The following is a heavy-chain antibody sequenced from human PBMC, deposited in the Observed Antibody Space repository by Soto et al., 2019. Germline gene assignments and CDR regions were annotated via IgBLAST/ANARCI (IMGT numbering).Heavy chain of an antibody. J-gene: IGHJ6*02. Sequence: GGSLRLSCAASGFTFSSYAMSWVRQAPGKGLEWVSAISGSGGSTYYADSVKGRFTISRDNSKNTLYLQMNSLRAEDTAVYYCANGYCSSTSCYFYDNYYGMDVWGQGTTVTVSS. D-gene: IGHD2-2*01. V-gene: IGHV3-23*01. CDR1: GFTFSSYA. CDR3: ANGYCSSTSCYFYDNYYGMDV. CDR2: ISGSGGST.